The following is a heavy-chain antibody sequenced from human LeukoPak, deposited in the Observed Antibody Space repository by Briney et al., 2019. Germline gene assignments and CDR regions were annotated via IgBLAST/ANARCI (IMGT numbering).Heavy chain of an antibody. D-gene: IGHD2-15*01. J-gene: IGHJ4*02. Sequence: GGSLRLSCAASGFIFRDFHMSWLRQAPGKGLEWVSYVSSSGSTIYYADSVQGRFTISSDNAKNSLYLQMNSLRAEDTAVYYCEREMCPYCSTGTLNTHAPYWGQGTLVTVSS. CDR2: VSSSGSTI. V-gene: IGHV3-11*04. CDR3: EREMCPYCSTGTLNTHAPY. CDR1: GFIFRDFH.